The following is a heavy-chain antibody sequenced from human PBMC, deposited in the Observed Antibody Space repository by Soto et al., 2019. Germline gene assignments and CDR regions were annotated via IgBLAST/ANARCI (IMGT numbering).Heavy chain of an antibody. Sequence: GGSLRLSCAASGFTFSSYWMSWVRQAPGKGLEWVANIKQDGSEKYYVDSVKGRFTISRDNAKNSLYLQMNSLRAEDTAVYYCARSSGYDYIWGSSPNLLDYWGQGTLVTVSS. CDR2: IKQDGSEK. J-gene: IGHJ4*02. CDR1: GFTFSSYW. V-gene: IGHV3-7*01. D-gene: IGHD3-16*01. CDR3: ARSSGYDYIWGSSPNLLDY.